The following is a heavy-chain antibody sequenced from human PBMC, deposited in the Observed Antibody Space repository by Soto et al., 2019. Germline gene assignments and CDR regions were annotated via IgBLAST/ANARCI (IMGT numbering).Heavy chain of an antibody. CDR1: GFTLSGYS. D-gene: IGHD2-21*01. CDR2: IGTGNIFI. V-gene: IGHV3-21*01. Sequence: PGGSLRLSCAASGFTLSGYSIKWVRHAPWKGLEWVSSIGTGNIFIEYGDSVKGRFTISRDTAKNSVHLQMDSLRAEDSAVYFWARDLIKNCNYGMDGWGTGITVTVSS. J-gene: IGHJ6*04. CDR3: ARDLIKNCNYGMDG.